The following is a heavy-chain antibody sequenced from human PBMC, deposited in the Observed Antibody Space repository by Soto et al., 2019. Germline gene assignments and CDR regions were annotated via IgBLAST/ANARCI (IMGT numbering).Heavy chain of an antibody. J-gene: IGHJ4*02. V-gene: IGHV5-51*01. Sequence: PGESLKISCKGSGYSFTSYWIGWVRQMPGKGLEWMGIIYPGDSDTRYSPSFQGQVTISADKSISTAYLQWSSLKASDTAMYYCARTAWLRSPIREFDYWGQGTLVTVSS. CDR2: IYPGDSDT. CDR1: GYSFTSYW. CDR3: ARTAWLRSPIREFDY. D-gene: IGHD5-12*01.